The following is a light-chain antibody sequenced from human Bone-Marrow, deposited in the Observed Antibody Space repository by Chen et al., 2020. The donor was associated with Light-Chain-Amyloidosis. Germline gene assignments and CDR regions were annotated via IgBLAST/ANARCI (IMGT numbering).Light chain of an antibody. Sequence: SYELTQPPSVSVSPAQTARITCSGEDLPTKYAYWYQQKPGQAPVLVIHRDTERPSGISERFSGSSSGTTATVIISGVQAEDEADYHCQSADSSGTYEVIFGGGTKLTVL. CDR3: QSADSSGTYEVI. CDR1: DLPTKY. J-gene: IGLJ2*01. V-gene: IGLV3-25*03. CDR2: RDT.